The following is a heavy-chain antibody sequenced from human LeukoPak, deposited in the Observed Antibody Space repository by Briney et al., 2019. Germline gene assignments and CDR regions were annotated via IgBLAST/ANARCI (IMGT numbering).Heavy chain of an antibody. CDR1: GGSFSGYY. V-gene: IGHV4-34*01. CDR3: ARGHSSGWYGLFDI. CDR2: INHSGST. D-gene: IGHD6-19*01. J-gene: IGHJ3*02. Sequence: PSETLSLTCAVYGGSFSGYYWSWIRQPPGRGLEWIGEINHSGSTNYNPSLKSRVTISVDTSKNQLSLKLSSVTAADTAVYYCARGHSSGWYGLFDIWGQGTIVTVSS.